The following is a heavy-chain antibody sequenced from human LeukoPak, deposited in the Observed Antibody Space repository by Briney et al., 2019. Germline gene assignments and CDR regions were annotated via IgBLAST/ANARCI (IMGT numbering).Heavy chain of an antibody. V-gene: IGHV4-59*12. CDR3: ARVSLVRGAPDYYFDY. D-gene: IGHD3-10*01. J-gene: IGHJ4*02. Sequence: PSETLSLTCTVSGGSISSYYWSWIRQPPGKGLEWIGYIYYSGSTNYNPSLKSRVTMSVDTSKNQFSLKLSSVIAADTAVYYCARVSLVRGAPDYYFDYWGQGTLVTVSS. CDR2: IYYSGST. CDR1: GGSISSYY.